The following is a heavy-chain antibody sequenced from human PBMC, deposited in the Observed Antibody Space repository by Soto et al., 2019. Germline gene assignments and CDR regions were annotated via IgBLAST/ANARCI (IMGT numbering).Heavy chain of an antibody. CDR3: ARVIYGSGIYYKVLDY. J-gene: IGHJ4*02. CDR1: GYTFTSYG. Sequence: ASVKVSCKASGYTFTSYGISWVRQAPGQGLEWMGWISAYNGNTIYAQKLQGRVTMTTDTSTSTAYMELRSLRAEDTAVYYCARVIYGSGIYYKVLDYWGQGTLVTVSS. V-gene: IGHV1-18*01. D-gene: IGHD3-10*01. CDR2: ISAYNGNT.